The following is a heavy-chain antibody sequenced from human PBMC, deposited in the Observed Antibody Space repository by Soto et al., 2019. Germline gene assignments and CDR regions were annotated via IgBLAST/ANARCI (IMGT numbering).Heavy chain of an antibody. V-gene: IGHV3-30*18. CDR3: AKSSPGYYYGMDV. D-gene: IGHD3-10*01. Sequence: QVQLVESGGGVVQPGRSLRLSCAASGFTFSSYAMHWVRQAPGKGLEWVAVISYDGSNKYYADSVKGRFTISRDNSKNTPYLQMNSLRAEDTAVYYCAKSSPGYYYGMDVWGQGTTVTVSS. CDR1: GFTFSSYA. CDR2: ISYDGSNK. J-gene: IGHJ6*02.